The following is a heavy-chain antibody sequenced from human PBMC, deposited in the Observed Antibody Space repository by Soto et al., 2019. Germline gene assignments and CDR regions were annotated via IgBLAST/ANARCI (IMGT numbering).Heavy chain of an antibody. V-gene: IGHV4-59*08. CDR2: FSNSATT. J-gene: IGHJ6*02. Sequence: QVQLQESGPGLVKPSETLSLTCSVSGDSISNYYCNWIRQPTVKGLEWIGYFSNSATTKYNHSLTSRVTISADTSKNQFLLKWSSVTAADTAVYYCGRHLFSDVWVQGTTVTASS. CDR3: GRHLFSDV. D-gene: IGHD2-21*01. CDR1: GDSISNYY.